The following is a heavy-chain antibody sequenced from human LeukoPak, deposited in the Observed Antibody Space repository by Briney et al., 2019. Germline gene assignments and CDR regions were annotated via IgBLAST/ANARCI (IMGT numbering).Heavy chain of an antibody. Sequence: GGSLRLSCAASGFIFSSYGMSWVRQAPGKGLEWVSAVSGSGDSTSYAGSVRGRFTISRDNSKNTLFLQMDSLRAEDTAVYYCAKSASGYYLLDYWGQGTLVTVSS. D-gene: IGHD2/OR15-2a*01. J-gene: IGHJ4*02. CDR2: VSGSGDST. CDR1: GFIFSSYG. V-gene: IGHV3-23*01. CDR3: AKSASGYYLLDY.